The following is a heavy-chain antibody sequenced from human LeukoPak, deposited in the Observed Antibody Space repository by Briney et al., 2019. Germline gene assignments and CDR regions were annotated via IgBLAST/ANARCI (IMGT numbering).Heavy chain of an antibody. CDR1: GFTSISSW. D-gene: IGHD1-1*01. J-gene: IGHJ5*01. Sequence: GGSLRLSCAASGFTSISSWMHWVRQAPGKGLVWVSRISTDGSFTTFADSVKGRFTISRDNARNSVYLQMNTLRDEDAAVYYCTRGAIPGYGDNWFWFDSWGQGTLVSVSS. CDR2: ISTDGSFT. V-gene: IGHV3-74*01. CDR3: TRGAIPGYGDNWFWFDS.